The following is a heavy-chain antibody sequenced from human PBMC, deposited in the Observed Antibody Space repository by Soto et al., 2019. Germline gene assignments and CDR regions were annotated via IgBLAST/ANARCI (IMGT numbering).Heavy chain of an antibody. J-gene: IGHJ4*02. CDR3: AKSPGMYYYDSSGYYHYDY. Sequence: PGGSLRPSCAPSCFTFSTHAMSSVRQAPGKGLEWVSAISGSGVSTYYADSVKGRFTISRDNSKNTLYLQMNSLRAEDTAVYYCAKSPGMYYYDSSGYYHYDYWGQGTLVTVSS. CDR1: CFTFSTHA. CDR2: ISGSGVST. D-gene: IGHD3-22*01. V-gene: IGHV3-23*01.